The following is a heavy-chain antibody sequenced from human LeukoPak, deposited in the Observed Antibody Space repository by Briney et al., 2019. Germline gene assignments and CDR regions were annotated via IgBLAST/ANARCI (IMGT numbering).Heavy chain of an antibody. D-gene: IGHD3-10*01. CDR1: GGSTSSNY. V-gene: IGHV4-59*01. Sequence: PSETLSLTCTVSGGSTSSNYWSWIWQPPGKGLEWIGFMYFSGSTNYNPSLKSRVTISVDTSKNQFSLKLSSVTAADTAVYYCARGSAGSGSYYLLDYWGEGTLVTVSS. CDR2: MYFSGST. J-gene: IGHJ4*02. CDR3: ARGSAGSGSYYLLDY.